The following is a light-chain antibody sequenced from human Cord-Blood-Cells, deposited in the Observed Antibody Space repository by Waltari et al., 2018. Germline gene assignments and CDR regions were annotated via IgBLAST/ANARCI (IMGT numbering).Light chain of an antibody. CDR3: SSYTSSSTVV. CDR1: SSDVGGSNH. J-gene: IGLJ2*01. Sequence: QSALTQPASVSGSPGQSITISCTGTSSDVGGSNHFSWYQQHPGKAPTLMIYDVSKRPSGVSNRFSGSKSGNTASLTISGLQAEDEADYYCSSYTSSSTVVFGGGTKLTVL. V-gene: IGLV2-14*01. CDR2: DVS.